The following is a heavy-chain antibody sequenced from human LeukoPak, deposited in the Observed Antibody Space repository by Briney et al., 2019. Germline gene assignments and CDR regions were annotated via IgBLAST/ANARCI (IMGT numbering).Heavy chain of an antibody. J-gene: IGHJ3*02. CDR1: GFTFSSSA. Sequence: SVKVSCKASGFTFSSSAIQWVRQARGQRLEWIGWIVVDNGKTNYAQKFQERVTITSDMSTRTAYMELNSLRSEDTAVYYCAATSGNYYNFAFDIWSQGTMVTVSS. V-gene: IGHV1-58*02. D-gene: IGHD3-10*01. CDR3: AATSGNYYNFAFDI. CDR2: IVVDNGKT.